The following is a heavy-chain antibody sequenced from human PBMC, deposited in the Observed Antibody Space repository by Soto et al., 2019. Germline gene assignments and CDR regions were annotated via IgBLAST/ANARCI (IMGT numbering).Heavy chain of an antibody. J-gene: IGHJ4*02. CDR1: GFTFSSYA. CDR3: TKDGGSGLYFGWNYFDY. Sequence: EVQLLESGGGLVQPGGSLRLSCAASGFTFSSYAMSWVRQAPGKGLEWVSAISGSGGSTYYADSVKGRFTISRDNSKNTLYLQMNSLRAEDTAVYYCTKDGGSGLYFGWNYFDYWGQGTLVTVSS. D-gene: IGHD6-19*01. V-gene: IGHV3-23*01. CDR2: ISGSGGST.